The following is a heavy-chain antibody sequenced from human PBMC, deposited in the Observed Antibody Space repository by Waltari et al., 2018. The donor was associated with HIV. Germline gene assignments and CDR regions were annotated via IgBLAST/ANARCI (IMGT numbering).Heavy chain of an antibody. CDR2: IRSKAYGGTT. CDR1: GFTFGDYA. Sequence: EAQLVESGGGLVQPGRSLTPSCTASGFTFGDYAMSWVRQAPGKGLEWIGFIRSKAYGGTTEYAASVKGRFIISRDDSKGIAFLQMNSLIIEDTAVYYCADQTNFHYWGQGTLVTVSS. J-gene: IGHJ4*02. V-gene: IGHV3-49*04. CDR3: ADQTNFHY. D-gene: IGHD2-2*01.